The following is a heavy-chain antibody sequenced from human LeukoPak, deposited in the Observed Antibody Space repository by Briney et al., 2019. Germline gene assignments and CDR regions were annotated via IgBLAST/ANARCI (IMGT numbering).Heavy chain of an antibody. CDR3: ARHGDYYGSGRPYYYYYMDV. CDR2: ISSSSSTI. J-gene: IGHJ6*03. CDR1: GFTFSSYS. Sequence: GGSLRLSCAASGFTFSSYSMNWVRQAPGKGLEWVSYISSSSSTIYYADSVKGRFTISRDNAKNSLYLQMNSLRAEDTAVYYCARHGDYYGSGRPYYYYYMDVWGKGTTVTISS. D-gene: IGHD3-10*01. V-gene: IGHV3-48*01.